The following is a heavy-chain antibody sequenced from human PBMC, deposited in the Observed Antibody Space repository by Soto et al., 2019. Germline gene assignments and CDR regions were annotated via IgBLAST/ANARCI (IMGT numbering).Heavy chain of an antibody. J-gene: IGHJ5*02. Sequence: PSEPLFLTCSVSGGSISTYYCNWIRQPAGKGLEWIGRIDTSGSTNYNPSLKSRVTMSVDTSKNQFSLKLSSVTAADTAVYYCARGGHDLWSGPFDPWGQGTLVTVSS. D-gene: IGHD3-3*01. CDR1: GGSISTYY. CDR3: ARGGHDLWSGPFDP. V-gene: IGHV4-4*07. CDR2: IDTSGST.